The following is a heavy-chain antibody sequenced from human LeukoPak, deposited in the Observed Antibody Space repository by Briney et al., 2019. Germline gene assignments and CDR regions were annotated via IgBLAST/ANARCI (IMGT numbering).Heavy chain of an antibody. CDR2: IKSKTDGGTT. D-gene: IGHD6-19*01. CDR1: GFTFSNAW. V-gene: IGHV3-15*01. CDR3: TTGSRLGSGWYRFPPTNAYLDY. J-gene: IGHJ4*02. Sequence: PGGSLRLSCAASGFTFSNAWMSWVRQAPGKGLEWVGRIKSKTDGGTTDYAAPVKGRFTISRDDSKNTLYLQMNSLKTEDTAVYYCTTGSRLGSGWYRFPPTNAYLDYWGQGTLVTVSS.